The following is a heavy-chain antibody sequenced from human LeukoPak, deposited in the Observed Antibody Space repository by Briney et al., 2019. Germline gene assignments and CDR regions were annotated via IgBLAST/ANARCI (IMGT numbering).Heavy chain of an antibody. Sequence: GGSLRLSCAASGFTFSSYAMSWARQAPGKGLEWVSAISGSGGSTYYADSVKGRFTISRDNSKNTLYLQMNSLRAEDTAVYYCAKVVGRYGDPRFDYWGQGTLVTVSS. J-gene: IGHJ4*02. CDR3: AKVVGRYGDPRFDY. CDR1: GFTFSSYA. CDR2: ISGSGGST. V-gene: IGHV3-23*01. D-gene: IGHD4-17*01.